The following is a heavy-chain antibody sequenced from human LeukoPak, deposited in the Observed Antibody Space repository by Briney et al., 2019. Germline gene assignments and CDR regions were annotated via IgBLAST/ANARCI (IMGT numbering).Heavy chain of an antibody. CDR3: ARVHRRRRIAVAGTWVAY. CDR1: GGSFSGYY. J-gene: IGHJ4*02. V-gene: IGHV4-34*01. CDR2: INHSGST. D-gene: IGHD6-19*01. Sequence: SETLPLTCAVYGGSFSGYYWSWIRQPPGKGLEWIGEINHSGSTNYNPSLKSRVTISVDTSKNQFSLKLSSVTAADTAVYYCARVHRRRRIAVAGTWVAYCGQGTLATVSS.